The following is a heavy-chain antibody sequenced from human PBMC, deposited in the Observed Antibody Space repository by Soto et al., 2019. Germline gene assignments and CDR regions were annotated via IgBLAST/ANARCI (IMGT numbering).Heavy chain of an antibody. V-gene: IGHV1-2*04. CDR2: INPNSGGT. J-gene: IGHJ6*02. CDR3: ARVLYSSGSFNYSYGMDV. D-gene: IGHD6-19*01. CDR1: GYTFTGYY. Sequence: QVQLVQSGAEVKKPGASVKVSCKASGYTFTGYYMHWVRQAPGQGLEWMGWINPNSGGTNYAQKFQGWVTMTRDTSISTAYMELSRLRSDDTAVYYCARVLYSSGSFNYSYGMDVWGQGTTVTVSS.